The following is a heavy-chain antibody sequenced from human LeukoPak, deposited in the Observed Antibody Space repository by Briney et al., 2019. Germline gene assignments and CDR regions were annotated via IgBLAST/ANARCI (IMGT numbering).Heavy chain of an antibody. Sequence: ASVKVSCKASGYTFTDYYMHWVRQAPGQGLEWMGWINPNTGGTNYAQKFQGGVTMTRDTSISTAYMELSRLKSDDTAVYYCAREPTGWGYYDSSGYPYYFDYWGQGTLVTVSS. V-gene: IGHV1-2*02. J-gene: IGHJ4*02. CDR1: GYTFTDYY. CDR2: INPNTGGT. D-gene: IGHD3-22*01. CDR3: AREPTGWGYYDSSGYPYYFDY.